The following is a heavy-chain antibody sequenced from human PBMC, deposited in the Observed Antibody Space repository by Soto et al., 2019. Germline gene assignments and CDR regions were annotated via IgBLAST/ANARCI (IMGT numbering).Heavy chain of an antibody. CDR1: GYTFTTYA. V-gene: IGHV1-18*01. J-gene: IGHJ4*02. CDR2: ISAYNGKA. Sequence: QVQLVQSGAEVKKPGASVKVSCKTSGYTFTTYAISWVRQAPGQGLEWMGWISAYNGKADYAQNFQGRITMTSDTSTTTVYMDLKSLISDDTAVYYCARSGGSSSPVDFWGQGTLVTVSS. D-gene: IGHD6-6*01. CDR3: ARSGGSSSPVDF.